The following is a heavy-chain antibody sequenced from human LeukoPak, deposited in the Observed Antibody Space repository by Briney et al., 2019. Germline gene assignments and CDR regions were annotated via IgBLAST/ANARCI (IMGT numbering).Heavy chain of an antibody. CDR2: INWNGGST. CDR1: GFTFDDYG. J-gene: IGHJ4*02. Sequence: GGSLRLSCAASGFTFDDYGMSWVRQAPGKGLEWVSGINWNGGSTGYADSVKGRFTISRDNAKNSLYLQMNSLRAEDTALYYCARGYCSGGSCYLMDYWGQGTLVTVSS. CDR3: ARGYCSGGSCYLMDY. V-gene: IGHV3-20*04. D-gene: IGHD2-15*01.